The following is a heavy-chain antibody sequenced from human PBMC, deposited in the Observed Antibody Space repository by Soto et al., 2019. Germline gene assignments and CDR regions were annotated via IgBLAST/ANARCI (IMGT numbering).Heavy chain of an antibody. V-gene: IGHV4-31*03. CDR3: ARDGLRNYIWGSYRYTDDAFDI. CDR2: IYYSGST. D-gene: IGHD3-16*02. CDR1: GGSISSGGYY. J-gene: IGHJ3*02. Sequence: QVQLQESGPGLVKPSQTLSLTCTVSGGSISSGGYYWSWIRQHPGKGLEWIGYIYYSGSTYYNPSLKSRVTISVDTSKNQFSLKLSSVTAADTAVYYCARDGLRNYIWGSYRYTDDAFDIWGQGTMVTVSS.